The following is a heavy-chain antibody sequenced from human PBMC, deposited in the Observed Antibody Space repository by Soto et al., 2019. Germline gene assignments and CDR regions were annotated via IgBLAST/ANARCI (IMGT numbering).Heavy chain of an antibody. CDR2: IKSKTDGGTT. V-gene: IGHV3-15*01. CDR3: TTAHDSSGYYYVDDAFDI. CDR1: GFTFSNAW. J-gene: IGHJ3*02. D-gene: IGHD3-22*01. Sequence: PGGSLRLSCAASGFTFSNAWMSWVRQAPGKGLEWVGRIKSKTDGGTTDYAAPVKGRFTISRDDSKNTLYLQMNSLKTEDTAVYYCTTAHDSSGYYYVDDAFDIWGQGTMVTVSS.